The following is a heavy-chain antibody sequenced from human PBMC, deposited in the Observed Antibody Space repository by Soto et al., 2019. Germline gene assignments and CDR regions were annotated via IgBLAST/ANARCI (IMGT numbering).Heavy chain of an antibody. Sequence: GGSLRLSCAASGFTFSSYAMSWVRQAPGKGLEWVSAISGSGGSTYYADSVKGRFTISRDNSKNTLYLQMNSLRAEDTAVYYCAKLGYCSGGSCYFDYWGQGTLVTVSS. CDR2: ISGSGGST. V-gene: IGHV3-23*01. CDR1: GFTFSSYA. CDR3: AKLGYCSGGSCYFDY. D-gene: IGHD2-15*01. J-gene: IGHJ4*02.